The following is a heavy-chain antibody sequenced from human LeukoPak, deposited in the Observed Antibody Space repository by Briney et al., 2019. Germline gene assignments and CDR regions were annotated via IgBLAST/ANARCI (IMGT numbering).Heavy chain of an antibody. CDR1: GFTFSSYS. CDR3: ARGGFGESSIDY. Sequence: GGSLRLSCAASGFTFSSYSMNWVRQAPGKGLEWVSSISSSSSYIYYADSVKGRFTISRDNAKNSLYLQMNSLRAEDTAVYYCARGGFGESSIDYWGQGTLVTVSS. D-gene: IGHD3-10*01. CDR2: ISSSSSYI. J-gene: IGHJ4*02. V-gene: IGHV3-21*01.